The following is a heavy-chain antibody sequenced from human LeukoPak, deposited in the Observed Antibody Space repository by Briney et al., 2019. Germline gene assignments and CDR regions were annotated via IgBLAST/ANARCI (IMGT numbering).Heavy chain of an antibody. Sequence: GGSLRLSCAASGFTFSSYAMSWVRQAPGKGLAWVSTITGSGAVTYYADSVEGRFTISRDNSKKTLYLQMNSLRAEDTAVYYCARDWRAIVVVPAAPFFDYWGQGTLVTVSS. D-gene: IGHD2-2*01. CDR1: GFTFSSYA. J-gene: IGHJ4*02. V-gene: IGHV3-23*01. CDR3: ARDWRAIVVVPAAPFFDY. CDR2: ITGSGAVT.